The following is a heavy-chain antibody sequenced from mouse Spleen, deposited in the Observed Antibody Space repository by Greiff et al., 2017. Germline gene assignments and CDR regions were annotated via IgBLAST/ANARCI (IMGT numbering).Heavy chain of an antibody. V-gene: IGHV1-53*01. J-gene: IGHJ1*01. Sequence: VQLQQPGTELVKPGASVKLSCKASGYTFTSYWMHWVKQRPGQGLEWIGNINPSNGGTNYNEKFKSKATLTVDKSSSTAYMQLSSLTSEDSAVYYCARWGYYGSSPDWYFDVWGAGTTVTVSS. CDR2: INPSNGGT. CDR3: ARWGYYGSSPDWYFDV. D-gene: IGHD1-1*01. CDR1: GYTFTSYW.